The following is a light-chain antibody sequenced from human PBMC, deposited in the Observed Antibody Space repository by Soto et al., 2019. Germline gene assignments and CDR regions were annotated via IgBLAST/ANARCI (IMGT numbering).Light chain of an antibody. Sequence: QPVLTQPRSVSGSPGQSVTISCTGTSSDIGGYDYVSWYQQLPGKAPRLIIYDVSKRPSGVPDRFSGSKSANTASLTISGLQAEDEADYHCCSYAGSHTFHVFGGGTKLTVL. CDR2: DVS. J-gene: IGLJ2*01. CDR1: SSDIGGYDY. CDR3: CSYAGSHTFHV. V-gene: IGLV2-11*01.